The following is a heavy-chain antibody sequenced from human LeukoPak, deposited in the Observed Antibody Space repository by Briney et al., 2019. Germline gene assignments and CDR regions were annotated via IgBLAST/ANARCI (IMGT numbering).Heavy chain of an antibody. CDR3: ARSPGVGATIGAFDI. J-gene: IGHJ3*02. CDR1: GYSFTSYW. CDR2: IYPGDSDT. V-gene: IGHV5-51*01. D-gene: IGHD1-26*01. Sequence: GESLQISCKGSGYSFTSYWIGWVRQMPGKGLEWMGIIYPGDSDTRYSPSFQGQVTISADKSISTAYLQWSSLKASDTAMYYCARSPGVGATIGAFDIWGQGTMVTVSS.